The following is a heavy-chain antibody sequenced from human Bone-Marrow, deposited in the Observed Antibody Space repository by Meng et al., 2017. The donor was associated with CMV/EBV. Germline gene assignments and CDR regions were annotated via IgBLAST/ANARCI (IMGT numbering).Heavy chain of an antibody. CDR3: TRDYPTYKGMDV. J-gene: IGHJ6*02. CDR1: GFTFDDYT. D-gene: IGHD1-1*01. CDR2: ISWHGSDT. Sequence: GESLKISCAASGFTFDDYTMHWVRQAPGKGLEWVSLISWHGSDTYYADSVKGRFTISRDNSKSYLYLQMNSLTSEDTALYYCTRDYPTYKGMDVWGQGTTVTVSS. V-gene: IGHV3-43*01.